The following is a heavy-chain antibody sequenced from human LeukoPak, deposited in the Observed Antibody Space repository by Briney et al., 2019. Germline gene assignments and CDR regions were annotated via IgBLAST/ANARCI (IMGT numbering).Heavy chain of an antibody. Sequence: SETLSLSCTVSGGSITSYYWSWIRQPPGKGLEWMGYIYYIGSTNYNPSLKSRVTMSVDTSKNQFSMKLSSVPAADTAVYYCARHVWLIAAAGTGYMDVWGKGTMVTVSS. CDR3: ARHVWLIAAAGTGYMDV. J-gene: IGHJ6*03. CDR1: GGSITSYY. D-gene: IGHD6-13*01. CDR2: IYYIGST. V-gene: IGHV4-59*08.